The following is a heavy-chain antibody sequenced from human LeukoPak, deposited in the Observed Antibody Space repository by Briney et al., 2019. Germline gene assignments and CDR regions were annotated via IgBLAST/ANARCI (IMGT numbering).Heavy chain of an antibody. CDR3: ARGSGLATIRGAFDI. Sequence: ASVNVSCKVSGYTFTSYHMHWVRQAPGQGLEWMGIINPSSGGTSYAQKFQGRVTMTRDTSTSTVNMELRSLRSEDTAVYHCARGSGLATIRGAFDIWGLGTMVTVSS. CDR2: INPSSGGT. D-gene: IGHD5-12*01. V-gene: IGHV1-46*01. CDR1: GYTFTSYH. J-gene: IGHJ3*02.